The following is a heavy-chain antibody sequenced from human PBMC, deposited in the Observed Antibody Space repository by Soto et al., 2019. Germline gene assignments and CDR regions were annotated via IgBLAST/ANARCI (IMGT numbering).Heavy chain of an antibody. J-gene: IGHJ6*03. CDR1: GFTFSKYE. V-gene: IGHV3-64*01. CDR3: ARRGYGSRWPNVYMDV. Sequence: EAQLVESGGGLVQPGGSLRLSGAASGFTFSKYEMHWVRQAPGKGLEYVSGISNNGAHTDYAKSVKGRFTISRDNSENTLYLQMGSLRAEDMALYYCARRGYGSRWPNVYMDVWGKGTTVTVSS. D-gene: IGHD6-13*01. CDR2: ISNNGAHT.